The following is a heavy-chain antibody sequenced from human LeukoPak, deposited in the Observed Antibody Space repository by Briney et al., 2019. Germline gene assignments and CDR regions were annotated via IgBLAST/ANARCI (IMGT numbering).Heavy chain of an antibody. J-gene: IGHJ4*02. D-gene: IGHD6-19*01. V-gene: IGHV5-51*01. CDR3: ARREAVAGTQTIDY. CDR2: IYLGDSDT. Sequence: GGSPKISCKGSGYRFTRYWHGWGPPIPGEGLEWGGIIYLGDSDTRYSASCEGQVTISADKSISTAYLQWSSLKASDSAMYYGARREAVAGTQTIDYWGQGTLVTVSS. CDR1: GYRFTRYW.